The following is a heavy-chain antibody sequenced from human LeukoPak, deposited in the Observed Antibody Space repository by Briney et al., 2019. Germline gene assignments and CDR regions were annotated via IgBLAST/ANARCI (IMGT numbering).Heavy chain of an antibody. Sequence: SETLSLTCTVSGGSISSYYWSWIRQPAGKGLEWIGRIYTSGSTNYNPSLKSRVTISVDTSKNQFSLKLSSVTAADTAVYYCARGPRVTGTTVGDFDYWGQGTLVTVSS. J-gene: IGHJ4*02. CDR2: IYTSGST. D-gene: IGHD1-7*01. CDR1: GGSISSYY. CDR3: ARGPRVTGTTVGDFDY. V-gene: IGHV4-4*07.